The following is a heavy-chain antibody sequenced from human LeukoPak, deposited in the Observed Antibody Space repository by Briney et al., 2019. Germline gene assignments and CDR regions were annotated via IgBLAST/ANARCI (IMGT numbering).Heavy chain of an antibody. J-gene: IGHJ4*02. CDR2: INSDGSST. CDR3: ARDINYYDSSGYYKDY. D-gene: IGHD3-22*01. Sequence: GGSLRLSCAASGFIFSSYWMHWVRQAPGKGLVWVSRINSDGSSTSYADSVKGRFTVSRDNAKNTLYLQMSSLRAEDTAVYYCARDINYYDSSGYYKDYWGQGTLVTVSS. V-gene: IGHV3-74*01. CDR1: GFIFSSYW.